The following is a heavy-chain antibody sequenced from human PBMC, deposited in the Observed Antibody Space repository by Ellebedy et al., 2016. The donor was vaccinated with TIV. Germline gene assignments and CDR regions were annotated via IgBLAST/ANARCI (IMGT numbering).Heavy chain of an antibody. Sequence: GESLKISCAASGSTFNNYAMHWVRQAPGKGLEWVAVLSFDGSSEFYADSVKGRFTISRDNSMTTLYLEMNSLRAEDTAVYYCARDLDKSSGWYGGAAYWGQGTLVTVSS. D-gene: IGHD6-19*01. CDR1: GSTFNNYA. J-gene: IGHJ4*02. CDR2: LSFDGSSE. CDR3: ARDLDKSSGWYGGAAY. V-gene: IGHV3-30-3*01.